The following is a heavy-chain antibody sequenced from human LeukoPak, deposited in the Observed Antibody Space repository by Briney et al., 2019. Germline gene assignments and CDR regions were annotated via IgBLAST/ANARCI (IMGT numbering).Heavy chain of an antibody. CDR2: IYHSGST. CDR3: ANLKTGDYGDHEDY. Sequence: SETLPLTCAVSGGSISSGGYSWSWIRQPPGKGLEWIGYIYHSGSTYYNPSLKSRVTISVDRSKNQFSLKLSSVTAADTAVYYCANLKTGDYGDHEDYWGQGTLVTVSS. CDR1: GGSISSGGYS. D-gene: IGHD4-17*01. J-gene: IGHJ4*02. V-gene: IGHV4-30-2*01.